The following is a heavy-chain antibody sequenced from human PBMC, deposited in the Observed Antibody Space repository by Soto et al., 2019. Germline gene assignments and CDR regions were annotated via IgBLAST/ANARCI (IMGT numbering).Heavy chain of an antibody. Sequence: ASVKVSCTASGDPFTSYAMHWVRHAPAQRPEWMGWLNAGNGNTKYSQELQGRVTITRDTSASTVDMELGSLRSEETAVYYCVRFYDCWSGYYGHYYYGIDGWGQGTTVTVCS. CDR1: GDPFTSYA. J-gene: IGHJ6*02. CDR3: VRFYDCWSGYYGHYYYGIDG. D-gene: IGHD3-3*01. V-gene: IGHV1-3*01. CDR2: LNAGNGNT.